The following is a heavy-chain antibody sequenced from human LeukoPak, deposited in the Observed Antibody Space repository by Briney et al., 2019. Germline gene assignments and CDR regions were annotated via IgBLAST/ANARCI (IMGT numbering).Heavy chain of an antibody. Sequence: GGSLRLSCAASGFTFSSYGMHWVRQAPGKGLEWVAVIWYDGSNKYYADSVKGRFTISRDNSKNTLYLQMNSLRAEDTAVYYCAKVKDSSGYYYYGMDVWGQGTTVTVSS. D-gene: IGHD3-22*01. CDR3: AKVKDSSGYYYYGMDV. CDR1: GFTFSSYG. J-gene: IGHJ6*02. CDR2: IWYDGSNK. V-gene: IGHV3-30*02.